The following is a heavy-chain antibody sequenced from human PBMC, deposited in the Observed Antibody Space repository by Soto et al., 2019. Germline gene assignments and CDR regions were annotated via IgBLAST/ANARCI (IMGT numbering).Heavy chain of an antibody. Sequence: ASGKVSCKAYGYTFTSYYMHWVRQAPGQGLEWMGIINPSGGSTSYAQKFQGRVTMTRDTSTSTVYMELSSLRSEDTAVYYCARDRVAAPPLHYYDYGMDVCGQRSAVT. CDR3: ARDRVAAPPLHYYDYGMDV. CDR2: INPSGGST. D-gene: IGHD2-15*01. J-gene: IGHJ6*02. CDR1: GYTFTSYY. V-gene: IGHV1-46*01.